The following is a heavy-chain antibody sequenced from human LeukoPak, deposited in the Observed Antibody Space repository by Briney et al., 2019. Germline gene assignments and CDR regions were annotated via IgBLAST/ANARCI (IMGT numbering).Heavy chain of an antibody. D-gene: IGHD3-10*01. CDR1: GFTFATYA. CDR3: AKDRELLFAHCWFDL. J-gene: IGHJ5*02. CDR2: ISISSVDS. V-gene: IGHV3-23*01. Sequence: GGSLRLSCSASGFTFATYAMSWVRQAPGKGLEWVGGISISSVDSYYADSVKGRFSISRDDSRNTRYLQMNRLRDEDTAIYYCAKDRELLFAHCWFDLWGEGRLVTVSS.